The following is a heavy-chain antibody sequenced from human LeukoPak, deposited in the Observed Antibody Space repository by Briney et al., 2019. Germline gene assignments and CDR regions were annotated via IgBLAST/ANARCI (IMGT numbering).Heavy chain of an antibody. CDR2: ISAYNGNT. CDR3: VTFGGSPPLDY. J-gene: IGHJ4*02. Sequence: GASVKVSCKASGYTFTTYGISWVRQAPGQGLEWMGWISAYNGNTNYAQKLQGRVTMTTDTSTTTVYMELRSLRSDDTAVYYCVTFGGSPPLDYWGQGTLVTVSS. V-gene: IGHV1-18*01. CDR1: GYTFTTYG. D-gene: IGHD3-16*01.